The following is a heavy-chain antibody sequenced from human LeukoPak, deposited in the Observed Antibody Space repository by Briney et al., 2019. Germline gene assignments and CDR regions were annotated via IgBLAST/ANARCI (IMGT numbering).Heavy chain of an antibody. D-gene: IGHD3-22*01. CDR2: IYSSGST. J-gene: IGHJ4*02. Sequence: SQTLSLTCTVSGGSISSYYWSWIRQSLGKGLEWIGHIYSSGSTNYNPSLKSRVTISIDTSKNQFSLKLSSVTAADTALYYCARNYDNSGYTAFGYWGRGTLVTVSS. V-gene: IGHV4-59*01. CDR1: GGSISSYY. CDR3: ARNYDNSGYTAFGY.